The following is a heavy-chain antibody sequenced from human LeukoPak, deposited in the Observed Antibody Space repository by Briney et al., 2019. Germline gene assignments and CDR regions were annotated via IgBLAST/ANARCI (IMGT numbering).Heavy chain of an antibody. CDR2: ISPNSGNT. J-gene: IGHJ3*02. Sequence: GASVKVSCKASGYTFVTSSISWVRQAPGQRPEWMGWISPNSGNTHYAQNVQGRVTMTTDTSTSTAYMDLKSLRSDDTAVYFCTRLRDSSNWWGAFDIWGQGTMVTVSS. CDR3: TRLRDSSNWWGAFDI. D-gene: IGHD6-13*01. CDR1: GYTFVTSS. V-gene: IGHV1-18*04.